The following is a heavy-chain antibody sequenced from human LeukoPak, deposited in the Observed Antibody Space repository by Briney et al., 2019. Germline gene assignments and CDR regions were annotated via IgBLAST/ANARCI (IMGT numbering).Heavy chain of an antibody. CDR3: AREGSYSNFDY. V-gene: IGHV3-48*04. D-gene: IGHD1-26*01. CDR1: GFTFSTYG. CDR2: ITSGGRT. Sequence: PGGSLRLSCAASGFTFSTYGMTWVRQAPGKGLEWVSGITSGGRTYYADSVKGRFTISRDNAKNSLFLQMNSLRAEDTALYYCAREGSYSNFDYWGQGTLVTVSS. J-gene: IGHJ4*02.